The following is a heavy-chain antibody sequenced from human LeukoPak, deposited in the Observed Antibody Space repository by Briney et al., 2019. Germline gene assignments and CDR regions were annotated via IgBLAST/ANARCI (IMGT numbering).Heavy chain of an antibody. J-gene: IGHJ6*03. CDR3: ASHSRPPNYYYYMDV. Sequence: ASVKVSCKASGGTFSSYAISWVRQAPGQGLEWMGGIIPIFGTANYAQKFQGRVTITADESTSTAYMELSSLRSEDTAVYYCASHSRPPNYYYYMDVWGKGTTVTVSS. D-gene: IGHD4-11*01. V-gene: IGHV1-69*13. CDR1: GGTFSSYA. CDR2: IIPIFGTA.